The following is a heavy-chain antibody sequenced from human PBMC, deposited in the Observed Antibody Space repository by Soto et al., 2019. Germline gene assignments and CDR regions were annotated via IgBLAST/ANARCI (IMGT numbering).Heavy chain of an antibody. CDR1: GDSVSSNSAA. J-gene: IGHJ4*02. D-gene: IGHD2-15*01. V-gene: IGHV6-1*01. CDR3: ARIVGGTSDY. CDR2: TYYRSKWYS. Sequence: PSQTLSLTCAISGDSVSSNSAAWNWIRQPSSRGLEWLGRTYYRSKWYSDYAVSVQSRITINPDTSKNQFSLHLNSVTPEDAAMYFCARIVGGTSDYWGQGTLVTVSS.